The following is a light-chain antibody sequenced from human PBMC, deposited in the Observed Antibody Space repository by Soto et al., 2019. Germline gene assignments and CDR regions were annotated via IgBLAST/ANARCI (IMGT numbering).Light chain of an antibody. V-gene: IGKV3-20*01. CDR2: GAS. CDR3: QQYGSSRT. Sequence: EIVLTQSPGTLSLSPGERATLSCRASQSVSSSYLAWYQQKPGQAPRLLIYGASSRATGIPDRFSGSGSGKDFTLTISRLEPEDFAVYYCQQYGSSRTFGQGNKVEIK. J-gene: IGKJ1*01. CDR1: QSVSSSY.